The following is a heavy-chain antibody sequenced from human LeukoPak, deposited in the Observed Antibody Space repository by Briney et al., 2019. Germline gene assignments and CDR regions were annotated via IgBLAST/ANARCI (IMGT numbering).Heavy chain of an antibody. D-gene: IGHD3-3*01. CDR1: GGSISSYY. CDR2: IYYTGST. V-gene: IGHV4-59*01. CDR3: ARSRVWSDYWGYFDY. J-gene: IGHJ4*02. Sequence: SETLSLTCTVSGGSISSYYWSWIRQPPGKGLEWIGYIYYTGSTNYNPSLKSRVTISVDTSKNQFSLKLSSVTAADTAVYYCARSRVWSDYWGYFDYWGQGTLVTVSS.